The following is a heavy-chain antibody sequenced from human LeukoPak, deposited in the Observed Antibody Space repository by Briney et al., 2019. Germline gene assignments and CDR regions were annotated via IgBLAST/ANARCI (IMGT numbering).Heavy chain of an antibody. CDR1: GGSISSSSYY. D-gene: IGHD6-6*01. J-gene: IGHJ5*02. CDR3: ARRSIAGDRFENWFDP. V-gene: IGHV4-39*07. CDR2: IYYSGST. Sequence: SETLSPTCTVSGGSISSSSYYWGWIRQPPGKGLEWIGSIYYSGSTYYNPSLKSRVTISVDTSKNQFSLKLSSVTAADTAVYYCARRSIAGDRFENWFDPWGQGTLVTVSS.